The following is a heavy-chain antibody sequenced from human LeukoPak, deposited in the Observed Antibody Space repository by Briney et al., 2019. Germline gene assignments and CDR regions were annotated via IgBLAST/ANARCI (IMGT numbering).Heavy chain of an antibody. D-gene: IGHD5-24*01. V-gene: IGHV3-9*01. Sequence: LAGRSLRLSCAVSGFNFDDYAMHWVRQAPGRGLEWVSGINWKTGNGIYADSVKGRFTICRDNAKNSLYLQMSSLRAEDTALYYCTRRAARWQFDLWGRGTLLTVSS. J-gene: IGHJ2*01. CDR2: INWKTGNG. CDR1: GFNFDDYA. CDR3: TRRAARWQFDL.